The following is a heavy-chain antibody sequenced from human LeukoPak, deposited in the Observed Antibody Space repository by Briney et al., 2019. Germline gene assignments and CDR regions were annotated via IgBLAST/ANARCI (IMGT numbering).Heavy chain of an antibody. V-gene: IGHV3-23*01. CDR2: ISGSGGST. Sequence: GGSLRLSCAASGFTFSSYAMSWVRQAPGKGLEWVSAISGSGGSTYYADSVKGRFTISRDNSKNTLYLQMNSLRAEDTAVYYCAKAPDVTVAGTNFQHWGQGTLVTVSS. J-gene: IGHJ1*01. CDR3: AKAPDVTVAGTNFQH. D-gene: IGHD6-19*01. CDR1: GFTFSSYA.